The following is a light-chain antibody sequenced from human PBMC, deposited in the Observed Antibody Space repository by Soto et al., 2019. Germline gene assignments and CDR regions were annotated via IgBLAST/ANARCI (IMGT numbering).Light chain of an antibody. CDR1: QSVSSN. CDR2: DAS. CDR3: QQRSNWPT. V-gene: IGKV3-11*01. J-gene: IGKJ1*01. Sequence: EIVMTHSPATLSVSPCERATLSCRASQSVSSNLAWYQQKPGQAPRLLIYDASNRATGIPARFSGSGSGTDFTLTISSLEPEDFAVYYCQQRSNWPTFGQGTKVDI.